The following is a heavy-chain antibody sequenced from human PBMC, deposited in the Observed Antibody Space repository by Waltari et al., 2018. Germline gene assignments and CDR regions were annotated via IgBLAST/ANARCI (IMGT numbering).Heavy chain of an antibody. CDR1: GGSISSSSYY. V-gene: IGHV4-39*01. Sequence: QLQLQESGPGLVKPSETLSLTCTVSGGSISSSSYYWGWIRQPPGKGLEWIGSIYYSGSTYYNPSLKSRVTISVDTSKNQFSLKLSSVTAADTAVYYCARLPRGYSYGRFDYWGQGTLVTVSS. CDR2: IYYSGST. J-gene: IGHJ4*02. CDR3: ARLPRGYSYGRFDY. D-gene: IGHD5-18*01.